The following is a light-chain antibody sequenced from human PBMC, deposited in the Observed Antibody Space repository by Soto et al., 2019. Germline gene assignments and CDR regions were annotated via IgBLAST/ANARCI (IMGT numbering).Light chain of an antibody. Sequence: EIVMTQSPSTLSVSPGDRATISCRASHSVSSRLAWYQQKPGQAPRLLIYGASTRATGLPARFSGSGSGTEFTLTISSLQSEEFAVYYCQHYTNWPLTFGGGTKVEIK. CDR3: QHYTNWPLT. V-gene: IGKV3-15*01. CDR2: GAS. CDR1: HSVSSR. J-gene: IGKJ4*01.